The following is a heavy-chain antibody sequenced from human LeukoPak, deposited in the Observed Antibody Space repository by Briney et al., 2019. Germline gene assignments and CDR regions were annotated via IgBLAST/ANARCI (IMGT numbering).Heavy chain of an antibody. CDR1: GFTFSGHI. D-gene: IGHD6-19*01. CDR3: ARDQWLDY. Sequence: GGSLRLSCAASGFTFSGHIMNWVRQAPGKGLEWVSFISSTSNTIYYADSVKGRFTVSRDNAKNSLYLQMNSLRAEDTAVYYCARDQWLDYWGQGTLVTVSS. CDR2: ISSTSNTI. V-gene: IGHV3-48*01. J-gene: IGHJ4*02.